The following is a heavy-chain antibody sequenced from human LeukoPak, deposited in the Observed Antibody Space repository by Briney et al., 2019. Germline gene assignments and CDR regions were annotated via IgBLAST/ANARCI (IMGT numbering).Heavy chain of an antibody. CDR1: GGSISSYY. D-gene: IGHD3-10*01. Sequence: PSETLSLTCTVSGGSISSYYWNWIRQPPGKGLEWIGYIYYSGNTNYNPSLKSRVTISVDTSKNQFSLKLSSVTAADTALYYCARDPYGPSGSFDYWGQGTLVTVSS. CDR3: ARDPYGPSGSFDY. J-gene: IGHJ4*02. V-gene: IGHV4-59*01. CDR2: IYYSGNT.